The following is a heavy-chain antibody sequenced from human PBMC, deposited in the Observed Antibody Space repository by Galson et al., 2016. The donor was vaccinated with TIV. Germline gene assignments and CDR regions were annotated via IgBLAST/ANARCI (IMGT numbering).Heavy chain of an antibody. CDR2: ISGTGGST. CDR3: AKDNDWFPPSTGYFDL. V-gene: IGHV3-23*01. CDR1: GFTFRSYA. Sequence: LRLSCAASGFTFRSYAMSWFRQAPGKGLEWVSAISGTGGSTYYADSVKGRFTISRDNYKSTLYLQMNSLRAEDTAVYYCAKDNDWFPPSTGYFDLWGRGTLVTVSS. D-gene: IGHD3-9*01. J-gene: IGHJ2*01.